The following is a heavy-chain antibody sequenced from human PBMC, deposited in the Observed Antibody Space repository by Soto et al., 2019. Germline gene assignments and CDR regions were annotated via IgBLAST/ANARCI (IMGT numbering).Heavy chain of an antibody. CDR1: GGSISSSNW. Sequence: SETLSLTCAVSGGSISSSNWWSWVRQPPGKGLEWIGEINHSGSTNYNPSLKSRVTISVDTSKNQFSLKLSSVTAADTAVYYCARGAVAATQGFYYYYYGMDVWGQGTTVTVSS. CDR3: ARGAVAATQGFYYYYYGMDV. V-gene: IGHV4-4*02. CDR2: INHSGST. D-gene: IGHD2-15*01. J-gene: IGHJ6*02.